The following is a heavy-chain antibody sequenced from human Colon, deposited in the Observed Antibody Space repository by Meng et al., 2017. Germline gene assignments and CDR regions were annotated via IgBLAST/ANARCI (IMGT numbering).Heavy chain of an antibody. CDR1: GFTFSSYA. Sequence: GESLKISCAASGFTFSSYAMSWVRQAPGKGLEWVSAISGSGGSTYYADSVKGRFTISRDNSKNTLYLQMNSLRAEDTAVYYCAKENYDSSGYYRTGFDYWGQGTLVTSPQ. CDR2: ISGSGGST. J-gene: IGHJ4*02. CDR3: AKENYDSSGYYRTGFDY. D-gene: IGHD3-22*01. V-gene: IGHV3-23*01.